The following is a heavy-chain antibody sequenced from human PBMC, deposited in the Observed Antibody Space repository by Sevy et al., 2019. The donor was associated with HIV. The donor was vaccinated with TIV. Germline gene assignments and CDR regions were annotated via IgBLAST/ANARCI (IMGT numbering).Heavy chain of an antibody. CDR3: ARVSTMVEEVTYFFDY. V-gene: IGHV4-61*01. CDR1: GASVRSGNYY. CDR2: IHYRGST. J-gene: IGHJ4*02. D-gene: IGHD3-10*01. Sequence: SETLSLTCGVSGASVRSGNYYWSWIRQAPGKGLEWIGYIHYRGSTNYTPSLKSRVTISVDTSKNQFSLRRISVTDADTAVYYCARVSTMVEEVTYFFDYWGQGTLVTVSS.